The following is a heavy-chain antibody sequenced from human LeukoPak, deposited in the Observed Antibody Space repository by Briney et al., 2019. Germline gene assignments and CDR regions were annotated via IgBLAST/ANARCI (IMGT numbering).Heavy chain of an antibody. CDR3: ARSICSGGSCHPYYFDF. D-gene: IGHD2-15*01. CDR2: ISGSGGST. Sequence: GGSLRLSCAASGFPFSSYAMSWVRQAPGKGLEWVSAISGSGGSTYYADSVKGRFTISRDNSKNTLYLQMNSLRAEDTAVYYCARSICSGGSCHPYYFDFSGQGTLVTVSS. CDR1: GFPFSSYA. J-gene: IGHJ4*02. V-gene: IGHV3-23*01.